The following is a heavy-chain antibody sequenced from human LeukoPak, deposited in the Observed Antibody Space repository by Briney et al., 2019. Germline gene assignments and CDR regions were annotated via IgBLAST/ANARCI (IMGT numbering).Heavy chain of an antibody. Sequence: ASVKVSCKASGGTFSSYAISWVRQAPGQGLEWMGGIIPIFGTANYAQKFQGRVTITADKSTSTAYMELSSLRSEDTAVYYCARMVATYYYDSSGYSYFDYWGQGTLVTVSS. CDR2: IIPIFGTA. J-gene: IGHJ4*02. V-gene: IGHV1-69*06. CDR1: GGTFSSYA. D-gene: IGHD3-22*01. CDR3: ARMVATYYYDSSGYSYFDY.